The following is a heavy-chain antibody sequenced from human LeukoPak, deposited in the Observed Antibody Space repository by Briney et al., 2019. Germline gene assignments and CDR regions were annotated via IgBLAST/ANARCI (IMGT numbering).Heavy chain of an antibody. CDR3: ARGGGSSYWSETFDI. J-gene: IGHJ3*02. Sequence: ASVNVSCKASGYTFTKYYISWVRQAPGQGLEGMGWISAYNGNTNYAQKLQGRVTMTIETSTSTAYIEYSNLRSDDTAVYSCARGGGSSYWSETFDIWGHGTMVTVSS. D-gene: IGHD3-10*01. V-gene: IGHV1-18*01. CDR2: ISAYNGNT. CDR1: GYTFTKYY.